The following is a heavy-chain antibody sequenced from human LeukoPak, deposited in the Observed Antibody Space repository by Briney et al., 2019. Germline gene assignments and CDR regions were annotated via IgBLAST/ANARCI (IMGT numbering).Heavy chain of an antibody. CDR2: IYYSGST. CDR3: ARVTGYMIEDYFDY. V-gene: IGHV4-59*01. Sequence: NLYRKCAVSGRSINLCDWSWIRKTPGKGLEWIGYIYYSGSTNYNPSLKSRVTISVDTSKNQFSLKLSSVTAADTAVYYCARVTGYMIEDYFDYWGQGTLVTVSS. D-gene: IGHD3-22*01. J-gene: IGHJ4*02. CDR1: GRSINLCD.